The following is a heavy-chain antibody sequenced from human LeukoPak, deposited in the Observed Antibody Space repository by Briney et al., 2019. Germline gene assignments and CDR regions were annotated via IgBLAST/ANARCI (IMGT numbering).Heavy chain of an antibody. J-gene: IGHJ4*02. V-gene: IGHV1-2*02. CDR3: AREDGYCGSTSCCNDY. Sequence: ASVKVSCKASGYTFTGYHMHWVRQAPGQGLEWMGWINPNSGDTSSAQKFHGRVTMTRDTSISTAYMELSRLRFDDTAVYYCAREDGYCGSTSCCNDYWGQGTLVTVSS. CDR1: GYTFTGYH. CDR2: INPNSGDT. D-gene: IGHD2-2*01.